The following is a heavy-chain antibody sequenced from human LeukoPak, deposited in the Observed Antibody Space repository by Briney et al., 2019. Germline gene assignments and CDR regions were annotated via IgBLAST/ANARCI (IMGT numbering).Heavy chain of an antibody. CDR1: GFTFDDYA. CDR2: ISWNSGSI. CDR3: AKDMWQFSVTGPVDY. Sequence: PGGSLRLSCAASGFTFDDYAMHWVRQAPGKGLEWVSGISWNSGSIGYADSVKGRFTISRDNAKNSLYLQMNSLRAEDTALYYCAKDMWQFSVTGPVDYWGQGTLVTVSS. V-gene: IGHV3-9*01. D-gene: IGHD2-21*01. J-gene: IGHJ4*02.